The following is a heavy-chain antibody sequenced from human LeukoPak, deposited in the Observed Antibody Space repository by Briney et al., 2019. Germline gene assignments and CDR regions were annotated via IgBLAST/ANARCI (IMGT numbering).Heavy chain of an antibody. CDR2: IYYSGST. CDR3: ARAPRVGDYYDSSDAFDI. D-gene: IGHD3-22*01. V-gene: IGHV4-59*12. J-gene: IGHJ3*02. CDR1: GGSISSYY. Sequence: SETLSLTCTVSGGSISSYYWSWIRQPPGKGLEWIGYIYYSGSTNYNPSLKSRVTIPVDKSKNQFSLKLSSVTAADTAVYYCARAPRVGDYYDSSDAFDIWGQGTMVTVSS.